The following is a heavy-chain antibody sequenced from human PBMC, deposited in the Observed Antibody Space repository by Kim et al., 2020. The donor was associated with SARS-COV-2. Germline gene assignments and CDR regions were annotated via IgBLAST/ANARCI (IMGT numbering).Heavy chain of an antibody. CDR2: ISYDGSNK. CDR1: GFTFSSYG. J-gene: IGHJ4*02. D-gene: IGHD3-22*01. V-gene: IGHV3-30*18. Sequence: GGSLRLSCAASGFTFSSYGMHWVRQAPGKGLEWVAVISYDGSNKYYADSVKGRFTISRDNSKNTLYLQMNSLRAEDTAVYYCAKGGVGDNYYDSSGYGVFDYWGQGTLVTVSS. CDR3: AKGGVGDNYYDSSGYGVFDY.